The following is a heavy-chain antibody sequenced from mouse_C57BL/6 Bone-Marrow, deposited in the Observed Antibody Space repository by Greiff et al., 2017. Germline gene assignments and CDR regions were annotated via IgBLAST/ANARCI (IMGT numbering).Heavy chain of an antibody. V-gene: IGHV1-54*01. J-gene: IGHJ4*01. CDR3: ARVPPYDYDEDYYAMDY. D-gene: IGHD2-4*01. CDR1: GYAFTNYL. Sequence: QVQLQQSGAELVRPGTSVKVSCKASGYAFTNYLIEWVKQRPGQGLEWIGVINPGSGGTNYNEKFKGKATLTADKSSSTAYMPLSSLTSEDSAVYFCARVPPYDYDEDYYAMDYWGQGTSVTVSS. CDR2: INPGSGGT.